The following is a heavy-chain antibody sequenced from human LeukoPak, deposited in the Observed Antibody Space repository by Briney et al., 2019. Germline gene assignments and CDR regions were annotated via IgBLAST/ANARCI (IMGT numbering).Heavy chain of an antibody. CDR1: GFTFSGSA. CDR3: TRYYYDSSGYYYLFDY. J-gene: IGHJ4*02. V-gene: IGHV3-73*01. D-gene: IGHD3-22*01. CDR2: IRSKANSYAT. Sequence: PGGSLRLSCAASGFTFSGSALHWVRQASGKGLEWVGRIRSKANSYATAYAASVKGRFTISRDDSQNTAYLQMNSLKTEDTAVYYCTRYYYDSSGYYYLFDYWGQRTLVTVSS.